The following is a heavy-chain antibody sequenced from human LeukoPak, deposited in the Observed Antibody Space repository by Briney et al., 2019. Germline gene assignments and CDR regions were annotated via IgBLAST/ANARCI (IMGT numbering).Heavy chain of an antibody. Sequence: PGESLKISCKGSGYSLTSYWIGWVRQMPGKGLELMGIIYPGDSDTRYSPSFQGQVTISADKSISTAYLQWSGLKASDTAMYYCARYYSSSSFDYWGQGTLVTVSS. V-gene: IGHV5-51*01. J-gene: IGHJ4*02. D-gene: IGHD6-6*01. CDR3: ARYYSSSSFDY. CDR1: GYSLTSYW. CDR2: IYPGDSDT.